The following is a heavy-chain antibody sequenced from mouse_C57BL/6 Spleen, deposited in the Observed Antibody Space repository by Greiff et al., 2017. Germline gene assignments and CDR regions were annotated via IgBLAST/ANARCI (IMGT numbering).Heavy chain of an antibody. D-gene: IGHD1-1*01. CDR1: GFTFSDYY. Sequence: EVQLMESEGGLVQPGSSMKLSCTASGFTFSDYYMAWVRQVPEQGLEWVANIYPGGSSTNYLDSLKSSFTLSVDTSNSTPYLQISSLTSEDTATYCCARDRRYGSSYWYFDVRGTGTTVTVSS. V-gene: IGHV5-16*01. J-gene: IGHJ1*03. CDR2: IYPGGSST. CDR3: ARDRRYGSSYWYFDV.